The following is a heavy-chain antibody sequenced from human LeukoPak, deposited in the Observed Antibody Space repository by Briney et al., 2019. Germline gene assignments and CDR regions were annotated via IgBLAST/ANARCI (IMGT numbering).Heavy chain of an antibody. Sequence: GGSLRLSCAASGFTFGSYAMHWVRQAPGKGLEYVSAISSNGGSTYYANSVKGRFTISRDNSKNTLYLQMGSLRAEDMAVYYCARAGIAVAGTKSLYFDYWGQGTLVTVPS. CDR1: GFTFGSYA. J-gene: IGHJ4*02. V-gene: IGHV3-64*01. CDR2: ISSNGGST. D-gene: IGHD6-19*01. CDR3: ARAGIAVAGTKSLYFDY.